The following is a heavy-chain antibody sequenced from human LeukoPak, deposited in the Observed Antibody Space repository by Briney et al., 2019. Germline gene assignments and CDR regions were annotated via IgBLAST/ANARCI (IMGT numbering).Heavy chain of an antibody. Sequence: ASVKVSCKASGYTFTSYGISWVRQAPGQGLEWMGCISAYNGNTNYAQKLQGRVTMTTDTSTSTAYMELRSLRSDDTAVYYCARVVGCSSTSCYVVWFDPWGQGTLVTVSS. V-gene: IGHV1-18*04. CDR2: ISAYNGNT. CDR1: GYTFTSYG. J-gene: IGHJ5*02. D-gene: IGHD2-2*01. CDR3: ARVVGCSSTSCYVVWFDP.